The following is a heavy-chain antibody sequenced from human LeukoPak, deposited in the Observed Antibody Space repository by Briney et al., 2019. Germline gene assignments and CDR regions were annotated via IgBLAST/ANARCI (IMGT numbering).Heavy chain of an antibody. CDR2: IWYDGSNK. J-gene: IGHJ6*02. V-gene: IGHV3-33*01. CDR1: GFTFSSYG. D-gene: IGHD3-3*01. CDR3: ARNPGIFGVVVHMAYYYGMDV. Sequence: GGSLRLSCAASGFTFSSYGMHWVRQAPGKGLEWVAVIWYDGSNKYYADSVKGRFTISRDNSKNTLYLQMNSLRAEDTAVYYCARNPGIFGVVVHMAYYYGMDVWGQGTTVTVSS.